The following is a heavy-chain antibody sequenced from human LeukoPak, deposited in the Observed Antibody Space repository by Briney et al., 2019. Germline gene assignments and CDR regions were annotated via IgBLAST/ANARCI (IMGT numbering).Heavy chain of an antibody. CDR3: AKEDITLGRGVLAEFDY. Sequence: PGGSLRLSCAASRFTFSAYAMYWVRQAPGKGLEWVSCIEASDVNTYYADSVKGRFTISRDNSRNMLYLQMNSPRAEDTALYYCAKEDITLGRGVLAEFDYWGQGTLVTASS. CDR1: RFTFSAYA. J-gene: IGHJ4*02. CDR2: IEASDVNT. D-gene: IGHD3-10*01. V-gene: IGHV3-23*01.